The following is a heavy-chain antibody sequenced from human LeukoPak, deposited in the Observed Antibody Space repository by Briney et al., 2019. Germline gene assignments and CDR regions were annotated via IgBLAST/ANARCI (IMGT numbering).Heavy chain of an antibody. Sequence: SETLSLTCTVSGGSISSGSYYWSWIRQPAGKGLEWIGRIYTSGSTNYNPSLKSRVTISVDTSKNQFSLKLSSVTAADTAVYYCARGEEVATTHLYYYYYMDVWGKGTTVTVSS. V-gene: IGHV4-61*02. D-gene: IGHD5-12*01. CDR1: GGSISSGSYY. J-gene: IGHJ6*03. CDR2: IYTSGST. CDR3: ARGEEVATTHLYYYYYMDV.